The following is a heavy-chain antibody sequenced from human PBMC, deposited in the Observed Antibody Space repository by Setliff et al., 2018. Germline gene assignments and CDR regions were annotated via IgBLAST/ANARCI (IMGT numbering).Heavy chain of an antibody. CDR3: ASEAPERPGVALDF. V-gene: IGHV3-15*01. J-gene: IGHJ3*01. CDR1: GFTFHNSW. Sequence: PGGSLRLSCAASGFTFHNSWMSWVRQAPGKGLEWVGRIKRYLDGGATGYATPVKGRFFISRDDSKNELYLQMNTLKVDDTTVYYCASEAPERPGVALDFWGPGTMVTVSS. CDR2: IKRYLDGGAT.